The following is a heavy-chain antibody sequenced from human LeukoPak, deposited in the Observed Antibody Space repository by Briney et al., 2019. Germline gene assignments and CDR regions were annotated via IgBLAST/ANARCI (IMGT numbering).Heavy chain of an antibody. V-gene: IGHV3-21*01. J-gene: IGHJ4*02. Sequence: PGGSLRLSCAASGFTFSSYSMNWVRQAPGEGLEWVSSISSSSSYIYYADSVKGRFTISRDNAKNSLYLQMNSLRAEDTAVYYCARGDYDSSGYYYIYWGQGTLVTVSS. CDR3: ARGDYDSSGYYYIY. CDR1: GFTFSSYS. D-gene: IGHD3-22*01. CDR2: ISSSSSYI.